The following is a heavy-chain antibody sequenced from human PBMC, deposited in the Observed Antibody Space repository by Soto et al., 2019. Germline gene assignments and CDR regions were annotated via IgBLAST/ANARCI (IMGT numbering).Heavy chain of an antibody. V-gene: IGHV1-69*13. CDR3: ARDGSGSYYNAESLNYYYYGMEV. CDR2: IIPIFGTA. J-gene: IGHJ6*01. Sequence: ASVKVSCKASGGTFSSYAISWVRQAPGQGLEWMGGIIPIFGTANYAQKFQGRVTITADESTSTAYMELSSLRSEDTAVYYCARDGSGSYYNAESLNYYYYGMEVWGQGTTVTVSS. D-gene: IGHD3-10*01. CDR1: GGTFSSYA.